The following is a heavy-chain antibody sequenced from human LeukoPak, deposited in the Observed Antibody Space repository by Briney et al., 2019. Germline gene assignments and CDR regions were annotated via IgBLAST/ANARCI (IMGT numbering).Heavy chain of an antibody. CDR1: GFTFSSYA. Sequence: PGGSLRLFCAASGFTFSSYAMSWVRQAPGKGLEWVSAISGSGGSTYYADSVKGRFTISRDNSKNTLYLQMNSLRAEDTAVYYCAKSRGSGSYYTYDYWGQGTLVTVSS. J-gene: IGHJ4*02. D-gene: IGHD3-10*01. CDR2: ISGSGGST. V-gene: IGHV3-23*01. CDR3: AKSRGSGSYYTYDY.